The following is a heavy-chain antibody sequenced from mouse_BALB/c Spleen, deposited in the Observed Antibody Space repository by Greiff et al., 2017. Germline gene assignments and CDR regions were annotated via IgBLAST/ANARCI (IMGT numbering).Heavy chain of an antibody. CDR2: ISSGGST. V-gene: IGHV5-6-5*01. Sequence: EVQVVESGGGLVKPGGSLKLSCAASGFTFSSYAMSWVRQTPEKRLEWVASISSGGSTYYPDSVKGRFTISRDNARNILYLQMSSLRSEDTAMYYCARGDCYGSSYGYWYFDVWGAGTTVTVSS. J-gene: IGHJ1*01. CDR3: ARGDCYGSSYGYWYFDV. D-gene: IGHD1-1*01. CDR1: GFTFSSYA.